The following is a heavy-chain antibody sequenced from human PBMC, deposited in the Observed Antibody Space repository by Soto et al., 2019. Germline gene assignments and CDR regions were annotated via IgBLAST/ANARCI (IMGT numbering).Heavy chain of an antibody. CDR3: ARLINDFHGFDY. CDR2: IYYSGST. J-gene: IGHJ4*02. Sequence: QLQLQESGPGLVKPSETLSLTCTVSGGSISSSSYYWGWIRQPPGKGLEWIGSIYYSGSTYYNPSLKSRVTISVDTSKNQFSLKLSSVTAADTAVYYCARLINDFHGFDYWGQGTLVTVSS. V-gene: IGHV4-39*01. D-gene: IGHD3-10*01. CDR1: GGSISSSSYY.